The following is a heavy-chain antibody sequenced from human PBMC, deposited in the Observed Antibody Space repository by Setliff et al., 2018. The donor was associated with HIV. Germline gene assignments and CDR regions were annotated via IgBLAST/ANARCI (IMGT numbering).Heavy chain of an antibody. Sequence: SVKVSCKTSGGTFSSYAISWVRQAPGQGLEWMGGIIPIFGTANYAQKFQGRVTITTDESTSTAYMELSSLRSEDTAVYYCARERRDCSGGRCSKFFDYWGQGTTVTVSS. CDR2: IIPIFGTA. CDR1: GGTFSSYA. D-gene: IGHD2-15*01. CDR3: ARERRDCSGGRCSKFFDY. V-gene: IGHV1-69*05. J-gene: IGHJ4*03.